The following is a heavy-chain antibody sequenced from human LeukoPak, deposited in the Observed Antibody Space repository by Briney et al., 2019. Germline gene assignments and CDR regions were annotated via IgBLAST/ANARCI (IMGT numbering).Heavy chain of an antibody. CDR2: ISAYNGNT. D-gene: IGHD6-13*01. V-gene: IGHV1-18*01. CDR3: ARDKGYSSRRWFDP. Sequence: ASVKVSCKASGYTFTSYGISWVRQDPGQGLEWMGWISAYNGNTNYAQKFQGRVTMTRDTSTSTVYMELSSLRSEDTAVYYCARDKGYSSRRWFDPWGQGTLVTVSS. CDR1: GYTFTSYG. J-gene: IGHJ5*02.